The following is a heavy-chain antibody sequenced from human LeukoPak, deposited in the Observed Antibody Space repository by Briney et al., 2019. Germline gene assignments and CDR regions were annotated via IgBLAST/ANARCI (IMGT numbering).Heavy chain of an antibody. CDR1: GYTFTGYY. D-gene: IGHD1-26*01. V-gene: IGHV1-2*02. J-gene: IGHJ5*02. Sequence: ASVKVSCKASGYTFTGYYTHWVRQAPGQGLEWMGWINPNSGGTNYAQKFQGRVTMTRDTSISTAYMELSRLRSDDTAVYYCARGRGSYGSHNWFDPWGQGTLVTVSS. CDR3: ARGRGSYGSHNWFDP. CDR2: INPNSGGT.